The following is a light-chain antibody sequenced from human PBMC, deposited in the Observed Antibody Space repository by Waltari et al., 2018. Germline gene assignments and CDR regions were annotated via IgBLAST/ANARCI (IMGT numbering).Light chain of an antibody. Sequence: SSELTQDPAVSVALGQTARITCPGDSLRIYYVSWFHQKPGQAPALVIYGKNNRPSGIPDRFSASSSGRTASLTIIGAQAEDEADYYCHSRDSSGDVIIGGGTKLTVV. V-gene: IGLV3-19*01. CDR2: GKN. CDR1: SLRIYY. CDR3: HSRDSSGDVI. J-gene: IGLJ2*01.